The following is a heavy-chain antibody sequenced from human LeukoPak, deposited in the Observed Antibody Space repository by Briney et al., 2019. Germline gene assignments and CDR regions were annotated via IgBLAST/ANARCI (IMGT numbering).Heavy chain of an antibody. V-gene: IGHV4-34*01. CDR1: GGSFSGYY. CDR2: INHSGST. J-gene: IGHJ6*03. CDR3: ARRVRRYFGERAYYYYYMDV. Sequence: SETLSLTCAVYGGSFSGYYWSWIRQPPGKGLEWIGEINHSGSTKYNPSLKSRVTISVDTSKNQFSLKLSSVTAADTAVYYCARRVRRYFGERAYYYYYMDVWGKGTTVTISS. D-gene: IGHD3-10*01.